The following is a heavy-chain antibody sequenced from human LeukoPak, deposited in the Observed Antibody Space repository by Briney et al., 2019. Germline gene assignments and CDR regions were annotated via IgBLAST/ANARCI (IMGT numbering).Heavy chain of an antibody. CDR2: INHSGST. J-gene: IGHJ5*02. D-gene: IGHD2-2*01. CDR3: ARGGGYCSSTSCYRKTSKNWFDP. Sequence: PSETLSLTCAVYGGSFSGYYWSWIRQPPGKGLEWIGEINHSGSTNYNPSLKSRVTISVDTSKNQFSLKLSSVTAADTAVYYCARGGGYCSSTSCYRKTSKNWFDPWGQGTLVTVSS. CDR1: GGSFSGYY. V-gene: IGHV4-34*01.